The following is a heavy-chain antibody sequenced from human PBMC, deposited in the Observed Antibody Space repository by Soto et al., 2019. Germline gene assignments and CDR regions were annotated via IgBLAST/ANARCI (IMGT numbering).Heavy chain of an antibody. D-gene: IGHD2-8*01. CDR3: AREHEWYFDY. CDR1: GFTFSSYS. Sequence: EVQLVESGGGLVKPGGSLRLSCAASGFTFSSYSMNWVRQAPGKGLEWVSSISSSSSYIYYADSVKGRFTISRDNAKNSLYLQMNSLRAEDRAVYYCAREHEWYFDYWGQGTLVTVSS. J-gene: IGHJ4*02. V-gene: IGHV3-21*01. CDR2: ISSSSSYI.